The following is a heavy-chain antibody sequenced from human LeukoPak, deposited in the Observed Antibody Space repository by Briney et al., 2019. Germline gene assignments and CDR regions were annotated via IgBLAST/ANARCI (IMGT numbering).Heavy chain of an antibody. J-gene: IGHJ4*02. CDR3: AGLVGRYSSGLYYYYFDY. CDR2: MYLSGTT. CDR1: GDSISSYY. D-gene: IGHD3-22*01. V-gene: IGHV4-59*12. Sequence: PSETLSLTCTVSGDSISSYYWSWIRQPPGKGLEWIGEMYLSGTTHSNPSVKSRVTISIDKSKNQFFLNLSSVTAADTAVYYCAGLVGRYSSGLYYYYFDYWGQGTLVTVSS.